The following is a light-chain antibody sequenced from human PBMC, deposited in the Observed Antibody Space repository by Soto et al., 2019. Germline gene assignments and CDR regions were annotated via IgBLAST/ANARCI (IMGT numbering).Light chain of an antibody. J-gene: IGKJ2*01. CDR2: GAS. CDR1: QSVSRSH. Sequence: EIVLTQSPGTLSLSPGERATLSCRASQSVSRSHLGWYQQKPGQGPRLLIYGASTRATGIPDRFSGSGSVTDFTLTISRLEPEDFAVYYCQQYSTSATFGQGTKLEIK. V-gene: IGKV3-20*01. CDR3: QQYSTSAT.